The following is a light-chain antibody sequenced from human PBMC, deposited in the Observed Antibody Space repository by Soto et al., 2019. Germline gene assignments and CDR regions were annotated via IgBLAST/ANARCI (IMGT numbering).Light chain of an antibody. J-gene: IGLJ1*01. CDR1: SSNIGAGYD. Sequence: QSVLKPPPSGYGAPGRRVTISCTGSSSNIGAGYDVHWYQQLPGTAPKLLIYGNSNRPSGVPDRFSGSKSGTSASLAITGLQAEDEADYYCQSYDSSLRGVFGTGTKVTVL. V-gene: IGLV1-40*01. CDR2: GNS. CDR3: QSYDSSLRGV.